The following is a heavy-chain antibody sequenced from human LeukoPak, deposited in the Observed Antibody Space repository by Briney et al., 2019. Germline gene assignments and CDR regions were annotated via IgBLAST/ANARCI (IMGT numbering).Heavy chain of an antibody. V-gene: IGHV4-59*01. CDR1: GGSISNYY. Sequence: SETLSLTCTVSGGSISNYYWSWIRQPPGKGLEWIAYINYSGSTNYNPSLKSRVTISVDTSKNQFSLKLSSVTTADTAVYYCASLYYYGSGSYSDYWGQGTLVTVSS. J-gene: IGHJ4*02. CDR3: ASLYYYGSGSYSDY. CDR2: INYSGST. D-gene: IGHD3-10*01.